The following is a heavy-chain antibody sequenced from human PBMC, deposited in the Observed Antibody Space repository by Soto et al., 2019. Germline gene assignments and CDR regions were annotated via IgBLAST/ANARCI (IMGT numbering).Heavy chain of an antibody. J-gene: IGHJ5*02. CDR1: NGSFRCFY. CDR3: ARRRLSPNLLDAXGTYTNGRPGGPNWFDP. D-gene: IGHD3-16*01. CDR2: VDHRGNT. Sequence: PSETLSLTCAVYNGSFRCFYWSWIRQPPQKGLEWIGEVDHRGNTHYNPSLKSRVTISGDTSQNQFSLHLSAVTAADTAVYYCARRRLSPNLLDAXGTYTNGRPGGPNWFDPWGQGTLVTVSS. V-gene: IGHV4-34*01.